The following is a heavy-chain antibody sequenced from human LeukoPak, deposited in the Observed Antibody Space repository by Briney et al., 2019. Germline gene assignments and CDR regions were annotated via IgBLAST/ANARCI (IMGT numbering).Heavy chain of an antibody. CDR2: INHSGST. J-gene: IGHJ4*02. CDR1: GGSFSGYY. CDR3: ARGLGFSWDYDSSGLFDY. Sequence: PSETLSLTCAVYGGSFSGYYWSWIRQPPGKGLEWIGEINHSGSTNYNPSLKSRVTISVDTSKNQFSLKLSSVTAADTAVYYCARGLGFSWDYDSSGLFDYWGQGTLVTVSS. V-gene: IGHV4-34*01. D-gene: IGHD3-22*01.